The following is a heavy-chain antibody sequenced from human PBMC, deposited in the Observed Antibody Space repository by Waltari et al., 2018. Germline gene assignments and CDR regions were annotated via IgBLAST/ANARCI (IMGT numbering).Heavy chain of an antibody. J-gene: IGHJ4*02. CDR2: IYTSGST. V-gene: IGHV4-61*02. D-gene: IGHD1-26*01. CDR3: ARGWELNRLSSFDY. Sequence: QVQLQESGPGLVKPSQTLSLTCTVSGGSISSGSYYWSWIRQPAGKGLEWIGRIYTSGSTNYNPSFKSRVTISVDTSKNQFSLKLSSVTAADTAVYYCARGWELNRLSSFDYWGQGTLVTVSS. CDR1: GGSISSGSYY.